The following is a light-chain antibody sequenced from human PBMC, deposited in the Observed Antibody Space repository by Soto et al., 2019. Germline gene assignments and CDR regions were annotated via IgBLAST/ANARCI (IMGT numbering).Light chain of an antibody. CDR1: QSVSSFY. Sequence: EIVLTQSPGTLSLSPGERATLSCRASQSVSSFYLAWYQQKAGQAPRLLIYDASTRATGIPDRFSGSGSGTDFTLTISRLEPEDFAVYYCQQYNSWPLTFGGGTKVDIK. J-gene: IGKJ4*01. CDR3: QQYNSWPLT. CDR2: DAS. V-gene: IGKV3-20*01.